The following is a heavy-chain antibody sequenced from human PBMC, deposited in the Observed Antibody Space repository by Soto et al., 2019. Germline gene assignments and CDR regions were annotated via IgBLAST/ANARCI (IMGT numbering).Heavy chain of an antibody. CDR2: IYYSGST. CDR1: GGSISSSSYY. D-gene: IGHD2-15*01. J-gene: IGHJ4*02. V-gene: IGHV4-39*01. CDR3: AGTKGYCSGGSCDSVAGPDY. Sequence: QLQLQESGPGLVKPSETLSLTCTVSGGSISSSSYYWGWIRQPPGKGLEWIGSIYYSGSTYYNPSLKSRVTISVDTSKNQFSLKLSSVTAADTAVYYCAGTKGYCSGGSCDSVAGPDYWGQGTLVTVSS.